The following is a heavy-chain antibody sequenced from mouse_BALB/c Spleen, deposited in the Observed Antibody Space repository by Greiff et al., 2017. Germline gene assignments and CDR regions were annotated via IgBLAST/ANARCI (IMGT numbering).Heavy chain of an antibody. D-gene: IGHD1-2*01. J-gene: IGHJ1*01. CDR3: AREGALLRYFDV. CDR1: GYTFTSYW. Sequence: VQLQQSGAELAKPGASVKMSCKASGYTFTSYWMHWVKQRPGPGLEWIGYINPSTGYTEYNQKFKDKATLTADKSSSTAYMQLSSLTSEDSAVYYCAREGALLRYFDVWGAGTTVTVSS. V-gene: IGHV1-7*01. CDR2: INPSTGYT.